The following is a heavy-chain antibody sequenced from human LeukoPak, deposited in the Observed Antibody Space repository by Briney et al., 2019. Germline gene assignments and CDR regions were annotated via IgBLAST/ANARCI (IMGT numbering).Heavy chain of an antibody. CDR3: ARGGGEGYCFDP. CDR2: IYYSGST. Sequence: SETLFLTCTVSGGSISSGDYYWSWIRQPPGKGLEWIGYIYYSGSTYYNPSLKSRVTISVDTSKNQFSLKLSSVTAADTAVYYCARGGGEGYCFDPWGQGTLVTVSS. D-gene: IGHD2-15*01. V-gene: IGHV4-30-4*08. CDR1: GGSISSGDYY. J-gene: IGHJ5*02.